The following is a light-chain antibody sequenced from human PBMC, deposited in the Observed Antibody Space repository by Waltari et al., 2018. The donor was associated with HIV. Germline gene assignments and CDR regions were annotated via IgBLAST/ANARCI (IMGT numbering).Light chain of an antibody. J-gene: IGLJ2*01. CDR3: SSYAEYSVL. Sequence: QSALTQPASVSASLGQSITISCFASSSDITIYKYVSWYQQHPGKAPKLRIYEVTNRPFGVSNRFSGSKSGNTASLTISGLQAGDEAAYYCSSYAEYSVLFGGGTKLTVL. V-gene: IGLV2-14*01. CDR1: SSDITIYKY. CDR2: EVT.